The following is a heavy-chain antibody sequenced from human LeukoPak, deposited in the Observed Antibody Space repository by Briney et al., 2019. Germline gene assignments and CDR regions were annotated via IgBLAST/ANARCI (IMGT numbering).Heavy chain of an antibody. J-gene: IGHJ4*02. V-gene: IGHV3-30*18. D-gene: IGHD4-17*01. CDR1: GFTFSSYG. CDR3: AKDGDYGLCDY. Sequence: GGSLRLSCAASGFTFSSYGMHWVRQAPGKGLEWVAVISYDGSNKYYADSVKGRFTISRDNSKNTLYLQMNSLRAEDTAVYYCAKDGDYGLCDYWGQGTLVSVSS. CDR2: ISYDGSNK.